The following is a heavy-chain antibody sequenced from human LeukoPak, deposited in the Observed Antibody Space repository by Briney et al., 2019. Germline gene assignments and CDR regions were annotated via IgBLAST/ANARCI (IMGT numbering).Heavy chain of an antibody. Sequence: LSETLSLTCTVSGASISSGYYWAWIRQPPGKGLEWIGNIYFSGSTYHNPSLKSRVTISVDTSKNQFSLNLSSVTAADTAVYYCARCSSQLLDYWGQGTLVTVSS. J-gene: IGHJ4*02. D-gene: IGHD2-2*01. CDR2: IYFSGST. CDR3: ARCSSQLLDY. CDR1: GASISSGYY. V-gene: IGHV4-38-2*02.